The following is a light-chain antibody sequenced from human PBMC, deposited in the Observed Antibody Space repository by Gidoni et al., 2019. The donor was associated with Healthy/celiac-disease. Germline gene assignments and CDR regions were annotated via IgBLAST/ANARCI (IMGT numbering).Light chain of an antibody. CDR1: SSDVGGYNY. Sequence: QTPLTQPASVSGSPGPSITISCTGTSSDVGGYNYVSWYQQHPGNAPKLMIYEVSNRPSGVPDRFSGSKSGNTASLTISGLQAEDEADYYCSSYTSSSTYVFGTGTKVTVL. CDR2: EVS. V-gene: IGLV2-14*01. CDR3: SSYTSSSTYV. J-gene: IGLJ1*01.